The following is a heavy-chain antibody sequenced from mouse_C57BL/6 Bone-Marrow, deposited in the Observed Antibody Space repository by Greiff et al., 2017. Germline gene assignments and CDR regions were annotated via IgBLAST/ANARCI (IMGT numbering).Heavy chain of an antibody. CDR2: IDPSDSYT. Sequence: VKLQQPGAELVRPGTSVKLSCKASGYTFTSYWMHWVKQRPGQGLEWIGVIDPSDSYTNYNQKFKGKATLTVDTSSSTAYMQLSSLTSEDSAVYYCARYYYGSSPAWFAYWGQGTLVTVSA. V-gene: IGHV1-59*01. D-gene: IGHD1-1*01. CDR3: ARYYYGSSPAWFAY. CDR1: GYTFTSYW. J-gene: IGHJ3*01.